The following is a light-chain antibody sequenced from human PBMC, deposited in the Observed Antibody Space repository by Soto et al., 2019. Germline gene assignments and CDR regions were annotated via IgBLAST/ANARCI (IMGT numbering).Light chain of an antibody. CDR3: CSYAGSSTVV. V-gene: IGLV2-23*01. CDR1: SSDVGSYNL. CDR2: EGS. J-gene: IGLJ2*01. Sequence: QSALTQPASVSGSPGQSITISCTGTSSDVGSYNLVSWYQQHPGKAPKRMIYEGSKRPSGVSNRFSGSKSGNTASLTISGLQAEDDADYYCCSYAGSSTVVFGGGTKLTVL.